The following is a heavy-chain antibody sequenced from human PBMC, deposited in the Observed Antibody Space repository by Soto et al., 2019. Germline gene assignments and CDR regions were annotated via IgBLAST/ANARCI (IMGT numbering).Heavy chain of an antibody. Sequence: EVQLVESGGGVVQPGGSLRFSCAATGFTFSSYWMSWVRQAPGKGLEWVASINQDGTEKNYVNSVKGRFTISRDNAKNSLYLQVNGLRAEDTAIYYCARDNLVGDSYFDSWVQGSLVTVSS. D-gene: IGHD1-26*01. V-gene: IGHV3-7*03. CDR2: INQDGTEK. J-gene: IGHJ4*02. CDR1: GFTFSSYW. CDR3: ARDNLVGDSYFDS.